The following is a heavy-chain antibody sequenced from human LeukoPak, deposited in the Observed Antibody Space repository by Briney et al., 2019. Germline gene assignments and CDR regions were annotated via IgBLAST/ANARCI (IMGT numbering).Heavy chain of an antibody. D-gene: IGHD1-26*01. CDR2: ISYDGSNK. Sequence: GGSLRLSCAASGFTFSSYGMHWVRQAPGKGLEWVVVISYDGSNKYYADSVKGRFTISRDNSKNTLYLQMNSLRAEDTAVYYCAKDRWDLGVYYGMDVWGKGTTVTVSS. J-gene: IGHJ6*04. V-gene: IGHV3-30*18. CDR3: AKDRWDLGVYYGMDV. CDR1: GFTFSSYG.